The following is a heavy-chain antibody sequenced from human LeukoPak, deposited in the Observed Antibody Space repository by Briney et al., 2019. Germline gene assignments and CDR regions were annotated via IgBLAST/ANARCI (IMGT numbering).Heavy chain of an antibody. CDR1: GDSIAVYH. J-gene: IGHJ4*02. Sequence: SETLSLTCTVSGDSIAVYHWSWIRQSPGKGLEWLGTKALSANTDFNPFLWRRATIPVDTSKTQLSLRLTSLTAADSVCFYWARRSVEGPGAHFEYWGQGTLVTVSS. CDR2: KALSANT. V-gene: IGHV4-4*09. CDR3: ARRSVEGPGAHFEY. D-gene: IGHD1-1*01.